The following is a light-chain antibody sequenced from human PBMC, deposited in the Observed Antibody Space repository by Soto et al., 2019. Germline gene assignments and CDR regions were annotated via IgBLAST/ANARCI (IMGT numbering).Light chain of an antibody. CDR1: SSDVGGYNY. CDR2: EVS. V-gene: IGLV2-8*01. CDR3: GSYAGSNTKV. J-gene: IGLJ1*01. Sequence: QSVLTQPPSASGSPGQSVTISCTGTSSDVGGYNYVSWYQQHPGKAPKLMIYEVSKRPSGVPDRFSGSKSGNTASLTVSGLQAEDEAEYYCGSYAGSNTKVFVNGTKVTV.